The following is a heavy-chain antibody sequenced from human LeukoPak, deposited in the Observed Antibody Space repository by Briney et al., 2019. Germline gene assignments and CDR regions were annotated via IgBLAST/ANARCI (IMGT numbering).Heavy chain of an antibody. CDR1: GFTFSDSA. CDR2: IRNKANSYAT. V-gene: IGHV3-73*01. Sequence: GGSLRLSCAASGFTFSDSAMHWVRQASGKGLEWVGRIRNKANSYATAYAASVKGRFTISRDDSENTAYLQMNSLRAEDTAVYYCAKGTLDIVVVPAAPKVYYFDYWGQGTLVTVSS. D-gene: IGHD2-2*01. J-gene: IGHJ4*02. CDR3: AKGTLDIVVVPAAPKVYYFDY.